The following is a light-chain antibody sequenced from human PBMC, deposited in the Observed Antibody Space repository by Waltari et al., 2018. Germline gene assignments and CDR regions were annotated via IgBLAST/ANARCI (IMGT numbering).Light chain of an antibody. CDR2: DTS. V-gene: IGKV3-20*01. CDR3: QKYGTLPAT. J-gene: IGKJ1*01. Sequence: DIVLTQSPGTLSLSPGERATLSCRASENIRSFLAWYQQKPGQAPRLLIYDTSPRATGSPDRFSGSGSGTDFSLTISRLEPEDFAVYYCQKYGTLPATFGQGTKVEIK. CDR1: ENIRSF.